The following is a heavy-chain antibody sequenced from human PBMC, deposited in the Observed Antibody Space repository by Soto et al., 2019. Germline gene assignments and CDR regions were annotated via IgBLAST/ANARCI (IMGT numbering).Heavy chain of an antibody. Sequence: ETLSLTCTVSGGSISSSSYYWGWIRQPPGKGLEWIGSIYYSGSTYYNPSLKSRVTISVDTSKNQFSLKLSSVTAADTAVYYCARLGGDFWSGYYPPYYFDYWGQGTLVTVSS. D-gene: IGHD3-3*01. CDR3: ARLGGDFWSGYYPPYYFDY. J-gene: IGHJ4*02. CDR1: GGSISSSSYY. CDR2: IYYSGST. V-gene: IGHV4-39*01.